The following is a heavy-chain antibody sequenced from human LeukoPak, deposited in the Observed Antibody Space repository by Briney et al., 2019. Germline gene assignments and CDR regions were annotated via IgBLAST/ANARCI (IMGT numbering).Heavy chain of an antibody. V-gene: IGHV3-30-3*01. CDR3: ARGYSGYDYVLGRLDY. CDR2: ISYDGSNK. J-gene: IGHJ4*02. Sequence: GRSLRLSCAASGFTFSSYAMHWVRQAPGKGLEWVTVISYDGSNKYYADSVKGRFTISRDNSKNTLYPQMNSLRAEDTAVYYCARGYSGYDYVLGRLDYWGQGTLVTVSS. D-gene: IGHD5-12*01. CDR1: GFTFSSYA.